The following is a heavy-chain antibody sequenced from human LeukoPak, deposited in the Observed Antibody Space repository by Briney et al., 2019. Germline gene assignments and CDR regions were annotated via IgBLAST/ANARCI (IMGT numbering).Heavy chain of an antibody. J-gene: IGHJ4*02. CDR1: GFTFSSYE. V-gene: IGHV3-48*03. Sequence: GGSLRLSCAASGFTFSSYEMNWARQAPGKGVEWVSYISSGGTTIYYADSVKGRFTISRDNAKNSLYLQMNSLRAEDTAVYYCAADGLTFGGVIHFWGQGTLVTVSS. CDR2: ISSGGTTI. D-gene: IGHD3-16*02. CDR3: AADGLTFGGVIHF.